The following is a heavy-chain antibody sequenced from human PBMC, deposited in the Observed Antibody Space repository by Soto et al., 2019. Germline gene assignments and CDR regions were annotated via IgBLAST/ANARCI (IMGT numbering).Heavy chain of an antibody. CDR2: SRDKANSYST. J-gene: IGHJ4*02. CDR3: ARGGIVGARGYFDY. V-gene: IGHV3-72*01. D-gene: IGHD1-26*01. CDR1: GFAFSDHY. Sequence: GGSLRLSCAASGFAFSDHYMDWVRQAPGKGMEWVGRSRDKANSYSTEYAASVKGRFTISRDDSKNSLYLQMNSLKTEDTAVYYCARGGIVGARGYFDYWGQGTQVTVSS.